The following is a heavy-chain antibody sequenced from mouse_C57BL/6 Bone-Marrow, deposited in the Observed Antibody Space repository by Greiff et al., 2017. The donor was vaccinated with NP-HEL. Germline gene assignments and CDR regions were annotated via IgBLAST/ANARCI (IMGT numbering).Heavy chain of an antibody. V-gene: IGHV5-17*01. J-gene: IGHJ3*01. CDR1: GFTFSDYG. D-gene: IGHD2-4*01. CDR2: ISSGSSTI. Sequence: DVQLVEYGGGLVKPGGSLKLSCAASGFTFSDYGMHWVRQAPEKGLEWVAYISSGSSTIYYADTVKGRFTISRDNAKNTLFLQMTSLRSEDTAMYYCARPPYYDYDEDWFAYWGQGTLVTVSA. CDR3: ARPPYYDYDEDWFAY.